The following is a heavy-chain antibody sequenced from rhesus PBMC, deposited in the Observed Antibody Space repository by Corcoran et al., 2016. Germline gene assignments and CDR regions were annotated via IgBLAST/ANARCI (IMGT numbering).Heavy chain of an antibody. CDR3: ARQVTSHFDY. J-gene: IGHJ4*01. CDR2: ICGSGGDT. CDR1: GGSISRSNW. D-gene: IGHD3-9*01. V-gene: IGHV4-93*02. Sequence: QVQLQESGPAVVKPSETLSLTCAVSGGSISRSNWWSWIRQSRGKGREWIGGICGSGGDTEYNPPLNSRVPISIDTSKNQFSLKLSSVTAADTAVYYCARQVTSHFDYWGQGVLVTVSS.